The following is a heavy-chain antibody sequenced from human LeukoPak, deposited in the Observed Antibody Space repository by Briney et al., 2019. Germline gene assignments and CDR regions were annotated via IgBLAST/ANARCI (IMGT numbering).Heavy chain of an antibody. D-gene: IGHD5/OR15-5a*01. V-gene: IGHV3-23*01. Sequence: HSGGSLRLSCAASGFTLSSYAMSWVRQAPGKGLEWVSTIRGGGDSTYYADSVKGRFTISRDNSKNTLYLQMNSLRAEDTAVYYCAKNGGSVYSNNRFDYWGQGTLVTVSS. CDR3: AKNGGSVYSNNRFDY. CDR2: IRGGGDST. J-gene: IGHJ4*02. CDR1: GFTLSSYA.